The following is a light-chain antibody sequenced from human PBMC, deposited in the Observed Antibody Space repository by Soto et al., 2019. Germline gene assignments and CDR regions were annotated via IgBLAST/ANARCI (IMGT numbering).Light chain of an antibody. Sequence: QSALTQPRSVSGAPGQSVTISCPGTSSDVGGYNYVSWYQQHPGKAPKLMIYDVSKRPSGVPDRFSGSKSGNTASLTISGLQAEDEADYYGCSYAGTDVVFGGGTKLTVL. J-gene: IGLJ2*01. CDR2: DVS. CDR1: SSDVGGYNY. CDR3: CSYAGTDVV. V-gene: IGLV2-11*01.